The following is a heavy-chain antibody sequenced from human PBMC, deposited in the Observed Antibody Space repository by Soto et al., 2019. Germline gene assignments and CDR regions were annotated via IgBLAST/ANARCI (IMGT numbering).Heavy chain of an antibody. V-gene: IGHV4-34*01. CDR3: ARGLILWFGELSRRGGYYYDMDV. Sequence: QGQLQQWGAGLLKPSETLSLTCAVYGGSFSGYQWSWIRQTPGKGLEWIGEINDSGNINYNPSLKSRVTIFLVTTKKQISLNLSSVTAADPAVYYCARGLILWFGELSRRGGYYYDMDVGGKGTAVIVSS. D-gene: IGHD3-10*01. CDR1: GGSFSGYQ. CDR2: INDSGNI. J-gene: IGHJ6*03.